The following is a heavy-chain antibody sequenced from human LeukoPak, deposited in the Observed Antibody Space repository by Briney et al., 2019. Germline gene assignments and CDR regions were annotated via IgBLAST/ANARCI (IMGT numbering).Heavy chain of an antibody. CDR1: GFTFSSYS. CDR3: ARERESYYYDSSGYSSFGY. J-gene: IGHJ4*02. CDR2: ISISSSYI. Sequence: PGGSLRLSCAASGFTFSSYSMNWVRQAPGKGLEWVSSISISSSYIYYADSVKGRFTISRDNAKNSLYLQMNSLRAEDTAVYYCARERESYYYDSSGYSSFGYWGQGTLVTVSS. D-gene: IGHD3-22*01. V-gene: IGHV3-21*01.